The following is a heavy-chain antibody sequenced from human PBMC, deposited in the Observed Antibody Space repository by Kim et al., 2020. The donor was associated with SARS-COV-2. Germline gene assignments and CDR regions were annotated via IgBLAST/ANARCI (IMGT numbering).Heavy chain of an antibody. CDR2: ISSRSSFI. V-gene: IGHV3-21*01. Sequence: GGSLRLSCAASGFTFSDYSINWVRQAPGKGLEWVSSISSRSSFIYYGDSVKGRFTVARDNAKESVFLQMNSLGAEDTAVYFCAKLVDCNSFSCASRGWGRDVWGQGTAVTVSS. CDR1: GFTFSDYS. CDR3: AKLVDCNSFSCASRGWGRDV. D-gene: IGHD2-2*01. J-gene: IGHJ6*02.